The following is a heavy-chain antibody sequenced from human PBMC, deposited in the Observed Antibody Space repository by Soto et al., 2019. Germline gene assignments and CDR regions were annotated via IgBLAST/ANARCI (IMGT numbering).Heavy chain of an antibody. Sequence: SETLSLTCTVSGGSISSSSYYWGWIRQPPGKGLEWIGSIYYSGSTYYNPSLKSRVTISVDTSKNQFSLKLSSVTAADTAVYYCARKLDFWSGYYTGVFDYWGQGTLVTVSS. CDR1: GGSISSSSYY. CDR3: ARKLDFWSGYYTGVFDY. V-gene: IGHV4-39*01. D-gene: IGHD3-3*01. J-gene: IGHJ4*02. CDR2: IYYSGST.